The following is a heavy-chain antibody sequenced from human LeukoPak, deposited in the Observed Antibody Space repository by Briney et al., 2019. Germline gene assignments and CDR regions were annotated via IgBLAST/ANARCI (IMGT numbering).Heavy chain of an antibody. CDR1: GGTFSSYA. CDR2: ISAYNGNT. D-gene: IGHD6-13*01. J-gene: IGHJ4*02. V-gene: IGHV1-18*01. Sequence: ASVKVSCKASGGTFSSYAISWVRQAPGQGLEWMGWISAYNGNTNYAQKLQGRVTMTTDTSTSTAYMELRSLRSDDTAVYYCARDGTGSASSSWDFDYWGQGTLVTVSS. CDR3: ARDGTGSASSSWDFDY.